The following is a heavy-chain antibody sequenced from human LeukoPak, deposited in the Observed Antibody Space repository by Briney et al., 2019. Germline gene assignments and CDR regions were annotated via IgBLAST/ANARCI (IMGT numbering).Heavy chain of an antibody. CDR1: GYTFTGYY. CDR2: INPNSGGT. Sequence: GASVKVSCKASGYTFTGYYMHWVRQAPGQGLEWMGWINPNSGGTNYAQKFQGRVTMTRDTSIGTAYMELSRLRSDDTAVYYCARGGWFGELVAFDIWGQGTMVTVPS. CDR3: ARGGWFGELVAFDI. V-gene: IGHV1-2*02. D-gene: IGHD3-10*01. J-gene: IGHJ3*02.